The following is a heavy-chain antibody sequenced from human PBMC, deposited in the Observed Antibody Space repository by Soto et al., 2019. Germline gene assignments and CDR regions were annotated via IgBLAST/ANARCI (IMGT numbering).Heavy chain of an antibody. Sequence: EVQLVESGGGLVQPGGSLRLSRAASGFTFSDHYMDWVRQAPGKGLEWVARSRNSVNSHTTEYAASVKGRFTISRNESKSSLYLQMNSLKIEDTAVYYCTRGLLGGAPSYTFHGMDVWGQGTTVTVSS. J-gene: IGHJ6*01. CDR2: SRNSVNSHTT. V-gene: IGHV3-72*01. D-gene: IGHD1-26*01. CDR3: TRGLLGGAPSYTFHGMDV. CDR1: GFTFSDHY.